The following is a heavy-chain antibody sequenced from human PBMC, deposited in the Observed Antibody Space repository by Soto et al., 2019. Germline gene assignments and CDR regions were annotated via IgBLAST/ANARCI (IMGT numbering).Heavy chain of an antibody. CDR2: IKQDGSEK. CDR1: GFTFSSYW. D-gene: IGHD3-3*01. J-gene: IGHJ6*02. Sequence: PGGSLRLSCAASGFTFSSYWMSWVRQAPGKGLEWVANIKQDGSEKYYVDSVKGRFTISRDNAKNSLYLQMNSLRAEDTAVYYCAREKGWGGAVVIMELYYYYYGMDVWGQGATVTVSS. CDR3: AREKGWGGAVVIMELYYYYYGMDV. V-gene: IGHV3-7*01.